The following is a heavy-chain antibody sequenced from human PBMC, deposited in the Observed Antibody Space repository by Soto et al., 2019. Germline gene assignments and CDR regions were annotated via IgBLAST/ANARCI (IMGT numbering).Heavy chain of an antibody. J-gene: IGHJ3*02. CDR2: ILVGGST. CDR3: EKATATGGGAFEI. CDR1: GFICSSYD. V-gene: IGHV3-23*01. D-gene: IGHD2-8*02. Sequence: EVQMLESGGGLAQPGGSLRLSCAVSGFICSSYDMSWVRQAPGKGLEWVSTILVGGSTHYEDSVKGRFTISRDTSKNTVYLQMNSLTAGDTAVYYCEKATATGGGAFEIYGQGTLVTVSS.